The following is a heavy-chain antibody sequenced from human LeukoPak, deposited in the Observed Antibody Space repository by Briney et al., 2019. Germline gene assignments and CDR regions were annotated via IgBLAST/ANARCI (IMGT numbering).Heavy chain of an antibody. CDR3: ARHLGEMATIGDYYYYYMDV. Sequence: SSVNVSCTAAAGTFSSYAFSWVRQAPGQGLEWMGGIILIFGTANSAQKFQSRVTITADKSTSTAYMELSSLKASDTAMYYCARHLGEMATIGDYYYYYMDVWGKGTTVTVSS. J-gene: IGHJ6*03. V-gene: IGHV1-69*06. CDR2: IILIFGTA. CDR1: AGTFSSYA. D-gene: IGHD5-24*01.